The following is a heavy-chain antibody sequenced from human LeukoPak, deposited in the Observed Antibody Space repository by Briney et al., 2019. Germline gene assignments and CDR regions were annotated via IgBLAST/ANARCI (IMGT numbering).Heavy chain of an antibody. Sequence: PSETLSLTCAVYGGSFSGYYWSWIRQPPGKGLEWIGEINHSGGTNYNPSLKSRVTISVDTSKNQFSLKLSSVTAADTAVYYCARGLVYSSGWYNYNFDYWGQGTLVTVSS. D-gene: IGHD6-19*01. V-gene: IGHV4-34*01. CDR2: INHSGGT. CDR1: GGSFSGYY. J-gene: IGHJ4*02. CDR3: ARGLVYSSGWYNYNFDY.